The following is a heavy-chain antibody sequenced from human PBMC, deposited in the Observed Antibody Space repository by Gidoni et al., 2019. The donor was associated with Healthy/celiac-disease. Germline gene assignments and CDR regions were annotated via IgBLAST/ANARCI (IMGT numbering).Heavy chain of an antibody. CDR1: GFPFDDYA. CDR2: ISWNSGSI. J-gene: IGHJ4*02. Sequence: EVQLVESGGGLVQPGRSLRLSCAASGFPFDDYAMHWVRQAPGKGLEWVSGISWNSGSIGYADSVKGRFTISRDNAKNSLYLQMNSLRAEDTALYFCAKGLHSGYDSGFDYWGQGTLVTVSS. CDR3: AKGLHSGYDSGFDY. D-gene: IGHD5-12*01. V-gene: IGHV3-9*01.